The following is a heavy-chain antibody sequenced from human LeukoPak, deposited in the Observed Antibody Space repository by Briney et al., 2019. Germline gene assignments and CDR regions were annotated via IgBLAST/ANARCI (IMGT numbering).Heavy chain of an antibody. CDR3: ARSITGEMNWFDP. J-gene: IGHJ5*02. D-gene: IGHD1-14*01. CDR2: IIPILGIA. CDR1: GGTFSSYA. Sequence: SVKVSCKASGGTFSSYAISWVRQAPGQGLEWMGRIIPILGIANYAQKFQGRVTITADKSTSTAYMELSSLRSEDTAVYYCARSITGEMNWFDPWGQGTLVTVSS. V-gene: IGHV1-69*04.